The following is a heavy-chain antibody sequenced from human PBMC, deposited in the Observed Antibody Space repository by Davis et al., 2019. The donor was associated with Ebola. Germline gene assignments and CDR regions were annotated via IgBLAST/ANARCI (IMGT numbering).Heavy chain of an antibody. D-gene: IGHD6-13*01. CDR1: GLTFSSYA. CDR3: AKDRDYSSSFYNWFDP. Sequence: PGGSLRLSCAASGLTFSSYAMSWVRLAPGKGLEWVSAITGGGGTTFYADSVKGRFTISRDNSRNTLFLQMNSLRAEDTAVYYCAKDRDYSSSFYNWFDPWGQGTLVTVSS. V-gene: IGHV3-23*01. J-gene: IGHJ5*02. CDR2: ITGGGGTT.